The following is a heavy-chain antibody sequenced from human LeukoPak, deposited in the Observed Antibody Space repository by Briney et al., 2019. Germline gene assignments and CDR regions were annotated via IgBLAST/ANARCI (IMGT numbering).Heavy chain of an antibody. D-gene: IGHD1-26*01. Sequence: ASVKVSCKASGYTFSNYDINWVRQATGQGLEWMGWMNPNSGNTGYAQKFQGRVTITRNTSITTAYMELSSLRSEDTAVYYCARALSGSSQFYYFDYWGQGTLVTVSS. V-gene: IGHV1-8*03. CDR1: GYTFSNYD. CDR2: MNPNSGNT. J-gene: IGHJ4*02. CDR3: ARALSGSSQFYYFDY.